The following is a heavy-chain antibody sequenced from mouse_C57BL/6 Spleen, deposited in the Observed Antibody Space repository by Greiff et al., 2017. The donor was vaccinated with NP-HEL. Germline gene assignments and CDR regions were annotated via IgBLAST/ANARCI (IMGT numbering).Heavy chain of an antibody. Sequence: VQLQQPGAELVRPGTSVKLSCKASGYTFTSYWMHWVKQRPGQGLEWIGVIDPSDSYTNYNQKFKGKATLTVDTSSSTAYMQLSSLTSEDSAVYYCARVDSSGYGDYVMDYWGQGTSVTVSS. J-gene: IGHJ4*01. CDR3: ARVDSSGYGDYVMDY. V-gene: IGHV1-59*01. CDR2: IDPSDSYT. D-gene: IGHD3-2*02. CDR1: GYTFTSYW.